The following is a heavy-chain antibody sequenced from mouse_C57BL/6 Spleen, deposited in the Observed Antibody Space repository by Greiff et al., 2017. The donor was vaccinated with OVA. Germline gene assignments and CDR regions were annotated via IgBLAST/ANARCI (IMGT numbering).Heavy chain of an antibody. J-gene: IGHJ4*01. CDR1: GFTFSSYA. CDR2: ISDGGSYT. V-gene: IGHV5-4*01. Sequence: EVKLVESGGGLVKPGGSLKLSCAASGFTFSSYAMSWVRQTPEKRLEWVATISDGGSYTYYPDNVKGRFTISRDNAKNNLYLQMSHLKSEDTAMYYCARDRRDDEDYYAMDYWGQGTSVTGSS. D-gene: IGHD2-14*01. CDR3: ARDRRDDEDYYAMDY.